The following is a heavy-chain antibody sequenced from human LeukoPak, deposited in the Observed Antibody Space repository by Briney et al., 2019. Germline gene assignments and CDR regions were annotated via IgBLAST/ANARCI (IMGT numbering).Heavy chain of an antibody. CDR3: ARSPYCANNICPPGIPWFDP. J-gene: IGHJ5*02. CDR1: AYTFADYY. V-gene: IGHV1-2*02. Sequence: GASVKVSCKASAYTFADYYMHWVRQAPGQGLEWMGWINPKSGGTNYAQKFQDRGSMTRDTSISTAYMELTRLTSDDTAVYYCARSPYCANNICPPGIPWFDPWGQGTLVTVSS. CDR2: INPKSGGT. D-gene: IGHD2-8*01.